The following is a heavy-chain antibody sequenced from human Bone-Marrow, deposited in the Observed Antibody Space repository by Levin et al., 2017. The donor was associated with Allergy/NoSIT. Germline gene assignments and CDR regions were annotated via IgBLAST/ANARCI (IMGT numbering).Heavy chain of an antibody. CDR2: INHSGST. D-gene: IGHD2-2*01. CDR1: GGSFSGYY. V-gene: IGHV4-34*01. CDR3: ARSRRHFHIVVVPAAPPRFDP. J-gene: IGHJ5*02. Sequence: PSETLSLTCAVYGGSFSGYYWSWIRQPPGKGLEWIGEINHSGSTNYNPSLKSRVTISVDTSKNQFSLKLSSVTAADTAVYYCARSRRHFHIVVVPAAPPRFDPWGQGTLVTVSS.